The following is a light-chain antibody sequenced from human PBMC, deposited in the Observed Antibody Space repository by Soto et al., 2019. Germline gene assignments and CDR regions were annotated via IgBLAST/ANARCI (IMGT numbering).Light chain of an antibody. J-gene: IGLJ3*02. CDR3: TSFTTSNTWV. CDR1: SSDVGGYNY. Sequence: QAVLTQPASVSGSPGQSITISCTGASSDVGGYNYVSWYQHHPGKAPKLLIYEVTKRPSGVSNRFSGSKSGHTASLTISGLQPEDEADYSCTSFTTSNTWVFGGGTKLTVL. V-gene: IGLV2-14*01. CDR2: EVT.